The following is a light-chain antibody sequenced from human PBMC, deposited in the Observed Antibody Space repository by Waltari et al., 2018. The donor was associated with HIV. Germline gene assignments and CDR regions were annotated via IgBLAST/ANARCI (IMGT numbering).Light chain of an antibody. CDR3: QKYNGAPPLT. CDR2: AAS. J-gene: IGKJ4*01. CDR1: QGISNY. Sequence: DIQMTQSPSSLSASVGDRVTITCRASQGISNYLAWYQQRPGNAPKLLIYAASTLQSGVPSRFSGSGSGTDFTLTISSLQPEDIATYYCQKYNGAPPLTFGGGTKVEIK. V-gene: IGKV1-27*01.